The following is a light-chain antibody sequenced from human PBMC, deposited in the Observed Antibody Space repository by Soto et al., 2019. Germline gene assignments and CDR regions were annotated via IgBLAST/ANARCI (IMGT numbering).Light chain of an antibody. J-gene: IGKJ4*01. CDR2: AAY. Sequence: DIQMTQAPSSLSASVGDRVNITCRVRQDISTYLAWYQQKPGKVPKLLISAAYTLQSGVPPRFSGSGSGTDFTLTISSLQPEDVATYYCQKYDNAPLTFGGGTKVEIK. CDR1: QDISTY. V-gene: IGKV1-27*01. CDR3: QKYDNAPLT.